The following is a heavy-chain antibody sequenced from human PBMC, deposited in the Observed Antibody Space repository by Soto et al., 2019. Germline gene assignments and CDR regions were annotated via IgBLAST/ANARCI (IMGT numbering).Heavy chain of an antibody. D-gene: IGHD6-6*01. V-gene: IGHV2-26*01. J-gene: IGHJ4*02. CDR1: GFSLSNARMG. Sequence: SGPTLVNPTETLTLTCTVSGFSLSNARMGVSWIRQPPGKALEWLAHIFSNGEKSYSTSLKSRLTISKDTSKSQVVLTMTNMDPVDTATYYCARIPSPSSLHFDYWGQGTLVTVSS. CDR3: ARIPSPSSLHFDY. CDR2: IFSNGEK.